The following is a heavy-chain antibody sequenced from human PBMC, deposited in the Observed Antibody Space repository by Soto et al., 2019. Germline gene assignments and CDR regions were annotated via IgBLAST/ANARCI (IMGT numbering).Heavy chain of an antibody. Sequence: PGGSLRLSCAASGFTFSDYYMSWVRQAPGKGLEWVSAVSGSGGSTYYADSVKGRFTISRDNSKNTLYLQMNSLRAEDTAVYYCARDLMGYSSSLLNWGQGTLVTVSS. J-gene: IGHJ4*02. CDR1: GFTFSDYY. CDR3: ARDLMGYSSSLLN. CDR2: VSGSGGST. D-gene: IGHD6-13*01. V-gene: IGHV3-23*01.